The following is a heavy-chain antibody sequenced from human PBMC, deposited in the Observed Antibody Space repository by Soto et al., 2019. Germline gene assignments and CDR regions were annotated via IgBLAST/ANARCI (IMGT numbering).Heavy chain of an antibody. V-gene: IGHV1-46*01. CDR1: GYTFISYY. CDR2: INPSGGGT. Sequence: ASVKVSCKASGYTFISYYMHWVRQAPGQGLEWMGIINPSGGGTSYAQKLQGRVTMTTDTSTSTAFMELRSLRSDDTAVYYCARDVGYSSTWEIWGQGTMVTVSS. CDR3: ARDVGYSSTWEI. D-gene: IGHD6-13*01. J-gene: IGHJ3*02.